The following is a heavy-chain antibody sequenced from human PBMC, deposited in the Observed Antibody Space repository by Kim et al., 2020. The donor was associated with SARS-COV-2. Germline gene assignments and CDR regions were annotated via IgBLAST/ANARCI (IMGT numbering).Heavy chain of an antibody. CDR2: IKSKTDGGTT. V-gene: IGHV3-15*01. CDR3: TTDTQGGKGSGSYYLLIGMDV. D-gene: IGHD3-10*01. J-gene: IGHJ6*02. CDR1: GFTFSNAW. Sequence: GGSLRLSCAASGFTFSNAWMSWVRQAPGKGLEWVGRIKSKTDGGTTDYAAPVKGRFTISRDDSKNTLYLQMNSLKTEDTAVYYCTTDTQGGKGSGSYYLLIGMDVWGQGTTVTVSS.